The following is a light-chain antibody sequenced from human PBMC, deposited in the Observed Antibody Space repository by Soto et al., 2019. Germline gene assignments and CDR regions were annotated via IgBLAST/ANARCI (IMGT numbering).Light chain of an antibody. CDR3: SSYTLSSTYV. CDR2: DVS. V-gene: IGLV2-14*01. J-gene: IGLJ1*01. Sequence: QSALTQPASVSGSPGQSIAISCTGTSSDVGSYTYVSWYQQHPGKAPKLMIFDVSNRPSGVSDRFSGSKSGNTASLTISGLQADDEADYYCSSYTLSSTYVFGTGTKLTVL. CDR1: SSDVGSYTY.